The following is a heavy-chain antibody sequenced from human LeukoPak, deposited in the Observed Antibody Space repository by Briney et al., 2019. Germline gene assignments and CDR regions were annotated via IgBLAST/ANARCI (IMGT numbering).Heavy chain of an antibody. J-gene: IGHJ6*03. CDR2: IYYSGST. V-gene: IGHV4-59*01. CDR3: ARGVLRYFDWLSDYYYYMDV. D-gene: IGHD3-9*01. CDR1: GGSISSYY. Sequence: PSETLSLTCTASGGSISSYYWSWIRQPPGKGLEWIGYIYYSGSTNYNPSLKSRVTISVDTSKNQFSLKLSSVTAADTAVYYCARGVLRYFDWLSDYYYYMDVWGKGTTVTVSS.